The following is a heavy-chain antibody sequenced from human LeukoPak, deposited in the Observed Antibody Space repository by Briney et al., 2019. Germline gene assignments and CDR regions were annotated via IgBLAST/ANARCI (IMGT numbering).Heavy chain of an antibody. D-gene: IGHD1-1*01. CDR2: INWNGGST. Sequence: GGSLRLSCAASGFTFDDYGMSWARQAPGKGLEWVSGINWNGGSTGYADSVKGRFTISRDNAKNSLYLQMNSLRAEDTALYYCASGTTRDYFDYWGQGTLVTVSS. CDR1: GFTFDDYG. CDR3: ASGTTRDYFDY. V-gene: IGHV3-20*04. J-gene: IGHJ4*02.